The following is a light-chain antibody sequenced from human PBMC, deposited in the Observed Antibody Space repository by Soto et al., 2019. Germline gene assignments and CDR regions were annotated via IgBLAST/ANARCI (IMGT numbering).Light chain of an antibody. CDR1: QSISGN. CDR3: QQYNNWPGT. V-gene: IGKV3-15*01. J-gene: IGKJ1*01. Sequence: EIVMTQSPATLSVSPGERATLSCRASQSISGNLAWYQQKPGQAPRLLIYGASARATGIPARFSGSGSGTEFTLTISSLQSEDFAVYYCQQYNNWPGTFGQGTKVEIK. CDR2: GAS.